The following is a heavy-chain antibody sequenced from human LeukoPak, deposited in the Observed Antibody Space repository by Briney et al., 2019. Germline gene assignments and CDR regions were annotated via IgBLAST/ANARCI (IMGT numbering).Heavy chain of an antibody. CDR2: IYYSGST. J-gene: IGHJ4*02. Sequence: PSETLSLTCTVSGGSISSGGYYWSWIRQHPGKGLEWIGYIYYSGSTYYDPSLKSRVTISVDTSKNQFSLKLSSVTAADTAVYYCATSPSGSRDYWGQGTLVTVSS. V-gene: IGHV4-31*03. CDR3: ATSPSGSRDY. D-gene: IGHD1-26*01. CDR1: GGSISSGGYY.